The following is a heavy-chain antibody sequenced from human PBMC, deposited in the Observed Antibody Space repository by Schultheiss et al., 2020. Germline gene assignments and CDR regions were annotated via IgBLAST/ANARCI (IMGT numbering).Heavy chain of an antibody. CDR1: GFIFSTYG. J-gene: IGHJ6*02. CDR3: ARDLVDSSSWYGPLDYYYYGMDV. Sequence: GESLKISCAASGFIFSTYGMHWVRQAPGKGLEWVAVISYDGSNKYYADSVKGRFTISRDNSKNTLYLQMNSLRAEDTAVYYCARDLVDSSSWYGPLDYYYYGMDVWGQGTTVTVSS. CDR2: ISYDGSNK. D-gene: IGHD6-13*01. V-gene: IGHV3-30*03.